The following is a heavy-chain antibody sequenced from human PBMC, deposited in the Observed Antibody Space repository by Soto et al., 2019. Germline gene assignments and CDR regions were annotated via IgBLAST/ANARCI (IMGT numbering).Heavy chain of an antibody. V-gene: IGHV4-59*01. J-gene: IGHJ4*02. CDR3: AKYRRSHADGSTLDF. D-gene: IGHD2-2*02. CDR1: GGSITNYY. CDR2: VYYSGST. Sequence: PSETLSLTCTISGGSITNYYWSWIRQPPGKGLEWIGYVYYSGSTKYSPSLESRVTISADTSKNQFSLRVTSVTAADTALYYCAKYRRSHADGSTLDFWGQEILVTVSS.